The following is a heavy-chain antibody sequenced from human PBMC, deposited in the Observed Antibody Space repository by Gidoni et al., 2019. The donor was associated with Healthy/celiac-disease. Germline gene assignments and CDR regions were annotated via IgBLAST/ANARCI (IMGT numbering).Heavy chain of an antibody. D-gene: IGHD3-9*01. J-gene: IGHJ4*02. CDR3: ARGYDILTGYYKINYYFDY. CDR1: GFTFRSYA. CDR2: ISYDGSNK. V-gene: IGHV3-30-3*01. Sequence: QVPLVESGGGVVQPGRSLRLSCAASGFTFRSYALHWVRQAPGKGLEWVAVISYDGSNKYYADSVKGRFTIARDNSKNTLYLQMNSLRAEDTAVYYCARGYDILTGYYKINYYFDYWGQGTLVTVSS.